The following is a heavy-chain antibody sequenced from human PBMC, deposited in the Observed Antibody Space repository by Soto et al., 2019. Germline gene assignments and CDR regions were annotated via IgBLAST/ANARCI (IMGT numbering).Heavy chain of an antibody. Sequence: SETLSLTCTVSGGSISSSSYYWGWIRQPPGKGLEWIGSIYYSGSTYYNPSLKSRVTISVDTSKNQFSLKLSSVTAADTAVYYCASGAKKRLDYWGQGTLVTVSS. CDR2: IYYSGST. J-gene: IGHJ4*02. D-gene: IGHD1-26*01. V-gene: IGHV4-39*01. CDR3: ASGAKKRLDY. CDR1: GGSISSSSYY.